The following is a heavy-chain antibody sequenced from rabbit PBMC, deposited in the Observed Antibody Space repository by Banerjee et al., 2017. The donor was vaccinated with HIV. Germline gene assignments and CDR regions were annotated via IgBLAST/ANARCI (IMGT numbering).Heavy chain of an antibody. Sequence: QSLEESGGDLVKPGASLTLTCTASGFSFSSSYYMCWVRQAPGKGLEWIACIYAGSSGSTYYASWAKGRFTISKTSSTTVTLQMTSLTAADTATYFCARSGSNYYYGMDLWGQGTLVTVS. J-gene: IGHJ6*01. D-gene: IGHD4-2*01. CDR1: GFSFSSSYY. V-gene: IGHV1S40*01. CDR3: ARSGSNYYYGMDL. CDR2: IYAGSSGST.